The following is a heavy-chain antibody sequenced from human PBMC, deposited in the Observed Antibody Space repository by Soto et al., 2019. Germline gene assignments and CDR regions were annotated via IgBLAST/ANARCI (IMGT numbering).Heavy chain of an antibody. Sequence: SGPTLVNPTQTLTLTCTFSGFSLSTSGVGVGWIRQPPGKALEWLALIHWNDDKRYSPSLKSGLTITKDTSKNQVVLTMTNMDPVDTATYYCAHYYDFWSGYYRYFDYWGQGTLVTVSS. CDR2: IHWNDDK. J-gene: IGHJ4*02. V-gene: IGHV2-5*01. CDR1: GFSLSTSGVG. D-gene: IGHD3-3*01. CDR3: AHYYDFWSGYYRYFDY.